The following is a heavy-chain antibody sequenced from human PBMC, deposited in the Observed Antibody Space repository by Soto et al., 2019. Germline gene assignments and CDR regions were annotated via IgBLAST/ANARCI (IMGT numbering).Heavy chain of an antibody. V-gene: IGHV1-18*01. CDR2: IIAYSGNT. CDR3: ARGVPDGSGRGGLDV. D-gene: IGHD3-10*01. J-gene: IGHJ6*02. Sequence: QVQLVQSGAEVKKPGASVKVSCRASGYTFINYGISWVRQAPGQGLEWMGWIIAYSGNTNYAEKLQGRVTMTADTSTNTAYMDLRSRRSGDTAVYYGARGVPDGSGRGGLDVWGQGTTVTVSS. CDR1: GYTFINYG.